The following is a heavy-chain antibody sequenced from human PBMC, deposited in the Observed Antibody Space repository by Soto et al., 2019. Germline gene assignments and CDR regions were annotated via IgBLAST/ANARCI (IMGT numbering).Heavy chain of an antibody. D-gene: IGHD6-6*01. CDR1: GYSFTSYW. Sequence: PGESLKISCKGSGYSFTSYWIGWVRQMPGKGLEWMGIIYPCDSDTKYSPSFEGQVTISADKSISSAYLQWSGLKASDTAMYYCARHTGNPYGSSSAYFYCWGRGTLGTVSS. J-gene: IGHJ4*02. CDR3: ARHTGNPYGSSSAYFYC. CDR2: IYPCDSDT. V-gene: IGHV5-51*01.